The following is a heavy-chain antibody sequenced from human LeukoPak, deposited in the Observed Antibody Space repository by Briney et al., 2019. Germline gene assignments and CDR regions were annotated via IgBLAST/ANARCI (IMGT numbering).Heavy chain of an antibody. D-gene: IGHD3-10*01. V-gene: IGHV3-30*04. CDR3: ARVLLWFGDFSVKAFDI. Sequence: GRSLRLSCAASGFTFSNYAMHWVRQAPGRGLDWVAVISYDETNKYYADSVKGRFTISRDNSKNTLYLQMNSLRAEDTAVYYCARVLLWFGDFSVKAFDIWGQGTMVTVSS. CDR1: GFTFSNYA. J-gene: IGHJ3*02. CDR2: ISYDETNK.